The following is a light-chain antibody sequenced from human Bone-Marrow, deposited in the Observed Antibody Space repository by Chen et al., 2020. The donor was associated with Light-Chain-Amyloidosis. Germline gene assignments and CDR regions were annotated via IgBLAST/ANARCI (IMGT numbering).Light chain of an antibody. CDR1: QTISSNY. J-gene: IGKJ4*01. CDR3: QQNGTSPLT. CDR2: GSS. V-gene: IGKV3-20*01. Sequence: EIVFTQSLGTLSLSPGEGANLSCRASQTISSNYLTWYQQKFGQAPRLLIYGSSSRATGIPDRFTGSGSGTDFTLTINRLEPEDFAKYYCQQNGTSPLTFGGGTKVEIK.